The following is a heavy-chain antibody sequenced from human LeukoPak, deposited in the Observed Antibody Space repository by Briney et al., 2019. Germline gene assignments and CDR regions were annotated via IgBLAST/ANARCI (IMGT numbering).Heavy chain of an antibody. CDR1: GFTFSSFW. Sequence: GGSLRLSCAASGFTFSSFWMHWVRQAPGKGLVWVSRISSDGTNTNYADSVKGRFTISRDNAKNTLYLQMNSLRAEDTAVYYCARDSEVLLWFGKPWGQETLVTVSS. CDR3: ARDSEVLLWFGKP. V-gene: IGHV3-74*01. J-gene: IGHJ5*02. CDR2: ISSDGTNT. D-gene: IGHD3-10*01.